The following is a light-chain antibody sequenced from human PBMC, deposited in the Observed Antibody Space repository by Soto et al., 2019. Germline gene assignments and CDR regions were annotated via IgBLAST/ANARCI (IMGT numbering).Light chain of an antibody. CDR2: DAS. J-gene: IGKJ1*01. CDR1: QSVSSK. CDR3: QDCGSSTLT. Sequence: EIVLTQSPDTLSVSPGEGATLSCRASQSVSSKLAWYQQKPGQAPRLLIYDASSRATGIPDRFSGSGSGTDLTLTIIRLEHVDVAVYFCQDCGSSTLTFGQGTKVDIK. V-gene: IGKV3-20*01.